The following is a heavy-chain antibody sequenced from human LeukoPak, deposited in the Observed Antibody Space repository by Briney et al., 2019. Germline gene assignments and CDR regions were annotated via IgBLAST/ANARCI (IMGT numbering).Heavy chain of an antibody. CDR2: IFNSGST. CDR1: GXSIRSGSYY. J-gene: IGHJ2*01. V-gene: IGHV4-31*03. CDR3: ARASQYYYDSSGIWYFDL. Sequence: TSQTLSLTCTVSGXSIRSGSYYWSWVRQHPGKGLEWIGDIFNSGSTYYNPSLKSRVTISVDTSKNQFSLKLSSVTAADTAVYYCARASQYYYDSSGIWYFDLWGRGTLVTVSS. D-gene: IGHD3-22*01.